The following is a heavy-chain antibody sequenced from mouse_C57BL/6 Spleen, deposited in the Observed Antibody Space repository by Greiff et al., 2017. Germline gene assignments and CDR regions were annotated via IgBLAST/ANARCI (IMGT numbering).Heavy chain of an antibody. CDR2: IYPGSGST. Sequence: VQLQQPGAELVKPGASVKMSCKASGYTFTSYWITWVKQRPGQGLEWIGDIYPGSGSTNYNEKFKSKATLTVDTSSSTAYMQLSSLTSEDSAVYYCARGYGRKDYFDYWGQGSTLAVSS. J-gene: IGHJ2*01. CDR3: ARGYGRKDYFDY. V-gene: IGHV1-55*01. D-gene: IGHD1-1*01. CDR1: GYTFTSYW.